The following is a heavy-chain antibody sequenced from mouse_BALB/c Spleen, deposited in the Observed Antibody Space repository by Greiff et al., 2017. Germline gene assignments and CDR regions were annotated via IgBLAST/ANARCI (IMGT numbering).Heavy chain of an antibody. CDR1: GYAFSSSW. CDR2: IYPGDGDT. V-gene: IGHV1-82*01. J-gene: IGHJ4*01. CDR3: ARGYYGNYDAMDY. Sequence: QVQLQQSGPELVKPGASVKISCKASGYAFSSSWMNWVKQRPGQGLEWIGRIYPGDGDTNYNGKFKGKATLTADKSSSTAYMQLSSLTSVDSAVFFCARGYYGNYDAMDYWGQGTSVTVSS. D-gene: IGHD2-1*01.